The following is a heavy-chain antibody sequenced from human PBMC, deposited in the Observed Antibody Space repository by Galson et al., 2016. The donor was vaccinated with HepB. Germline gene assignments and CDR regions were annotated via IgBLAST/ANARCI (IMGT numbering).Heavy chain of an antibody. J-gene: IGHJ4*02. CDR1: GYTFTTFG. D-gene: IGHD3-22*01. Sequence: SVKVSCKASGYTFTTFGVSWVRQAPGQGLEWMGWVSGHNGNINYARKFQGRVSMTTDTSTSTAYMELRSLRSDDTAVYYCARDQWYFYDSSGQVGGDYWGQGTLVTVSS. CDR3: ARDQWYFYDSSGQVGGDY. CDR2: VSGHNGNI. V-gene: IGHV1-18*01.